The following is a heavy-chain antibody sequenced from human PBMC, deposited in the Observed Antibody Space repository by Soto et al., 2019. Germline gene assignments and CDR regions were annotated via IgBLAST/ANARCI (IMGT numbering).Heavy chain of an antibody. D-gene: IGHD3-3*01. CDR1: GYTFTSYA. V-gene: IGHV1-3*01. CDR3: ARANTIFGVVDSYYYYGMDV. CDR2: TNAGNGNT. J-gene: IGHJ6*02. Sequence: ASVKVSCKASGYTFTSYAMHWVRQAPGQRLEWMGWTNAGNGNTKYSQKFQGRVTITRDTSASTAYMELSSLRSEDTAVYYCARANTIFGVVDSYYYYGMDVWGQGTTVTVSS.